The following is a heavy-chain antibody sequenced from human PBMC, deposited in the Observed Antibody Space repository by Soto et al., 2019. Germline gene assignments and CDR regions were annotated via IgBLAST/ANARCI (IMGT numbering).Heavy chain of an antibody. V-gene: IGHV1-18*01. CDR3: AKFDFGDYYFDS. CDR1: GYTFTNYG. CDR2: ISPNNGNT. Sequence: QVQLVQSGPEVKKPGASVKVSCKASGYTFTNYGVSWVRQAPGQGLEWMGWISPNNGNTQFAQKFQDRVTLTIDTSTTTAYMEVRSLISDDTAVYYCAKFDFGDYYFDSWGQGTRVTVSS. J-gene: IGHJ4*02. D-gene: IGHD4-17*01.